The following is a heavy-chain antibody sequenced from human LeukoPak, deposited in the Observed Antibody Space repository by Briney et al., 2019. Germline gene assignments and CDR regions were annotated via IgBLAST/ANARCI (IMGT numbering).Heavy chain of an antibody. V-gene: IGHV3-11*04. CDR2: ISGSGDSI. J-gene: IGHJ4*02. Sequence: PGGSLRLSCKASGFSFSEHYMNWISQAPGRGLEWVSFISGSGDSIHYTDSVKGRFTVSRDNGKDALYLQMNSLRAEDTAVYYCARAIPGIAAARDYWGQGTLVTVSS. CDR1: GFSFSEHY. D-gene: IGHD6-13*01. CDR3: ARAIPGIAAARDY.